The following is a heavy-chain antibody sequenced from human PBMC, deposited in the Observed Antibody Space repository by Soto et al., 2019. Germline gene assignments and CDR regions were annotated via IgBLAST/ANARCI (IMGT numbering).Heavy chain of an antibody. CDR2: ISYDGSNK. D-gene: IGHD6-19*01. V-gene: IGHV3-30-3*01. CDR3: ATTSGMLAGPVEY. Sequence: GGSLRLSCAASGFTFSSYAMHWVRQAPGKGLEWVAVISYDGSNKYYADPVKGRFTISRDNSKNTLYLQMNSLRAEDTAVYYCATTSGMLAGPVEYWGQGTLVTV. CDR1: GFTFSSYA. J-gene: IGHJ4*02.